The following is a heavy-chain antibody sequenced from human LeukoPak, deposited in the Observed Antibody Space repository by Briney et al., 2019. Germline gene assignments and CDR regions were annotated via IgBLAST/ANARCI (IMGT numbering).Heavy chain of an antibody. CDR3: ARDLEYCSGSSCYSWFDP. J-gene: IGHJ5*02. D-gene: IGHD2-15*01. CDR2: SNANSGGT. V-gene: IGHV1-2*02. CDR1: GYTFTGYY. Sequence: GASVKVSCKASGYTFTGYYMHWVRKATGQGLEWSGWSNANSGGTKYAQEFQCRVTMIRDTSISTAYMELSRLRSEDTAVYYCARDLEYCSGSSCYSWFDPWGQGTLVTVSS.